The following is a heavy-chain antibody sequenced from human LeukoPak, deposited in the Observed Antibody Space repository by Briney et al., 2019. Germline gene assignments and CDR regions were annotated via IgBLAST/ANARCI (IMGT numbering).Heavy chain of an antibody. Sequence: GESLKISCKGSGYSFTSYWIGWVRPMPGKGLEWMGIIYPGDSDTRYSPSFQGQVTISADKSISTAYLQWSSLKASDTPMYYCARTKADYYDSLVYFDYWGQGTLVTVSS. D-gene: IGHD3-22*01. CDR2: IYPGDSDT. J-gene: IGHJ4*02. V-gene: IGHV5-51*01. CDR1: GYSFTSYW. CDR3: ARTKADYYDSLVYFDY.